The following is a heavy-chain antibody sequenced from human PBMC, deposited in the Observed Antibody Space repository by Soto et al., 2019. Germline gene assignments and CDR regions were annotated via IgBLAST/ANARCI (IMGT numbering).Heavy chain of an antibody. CDR1: GFTFNTHW. Sequence: GGSLRLSCTASGFTFNTHWMHWVRQAPGKGLVWVSRVYFDGITTNYADSVKGRLTVSRDNAKNTVYLHVNTLRDEDTAVYYCARGGAMGVDYWGQGTLVTVSS. CDR2: VYFDGITT. V-gene: IGHV3-74*01. CDR3: ARGGAMGVDY. D-gene: IGHD1-26*01. J-gene: IGHJ4*02.